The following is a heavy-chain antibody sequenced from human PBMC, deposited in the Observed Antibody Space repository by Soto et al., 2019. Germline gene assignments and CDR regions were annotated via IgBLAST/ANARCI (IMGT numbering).Heavy chain of an antibody. V-gene: IGHV3-13*01. CDR1: GFTFSSYD. CDR2: IGTAGDT. Sequence: GGSLRLSCAASGFTFSSYDMHWVRQATGKGLEWVSAIGTAGDTYYPGSVKGRFTISRENAKNSLYLQMNSLRAGDTAVYYCARAVDILTGLYFDYWGQGTLVTVSS. D-gene: IGHD3-9*01. CDR3: ARAVDILTGLYFDY. J-gene: IGHJ4*02.